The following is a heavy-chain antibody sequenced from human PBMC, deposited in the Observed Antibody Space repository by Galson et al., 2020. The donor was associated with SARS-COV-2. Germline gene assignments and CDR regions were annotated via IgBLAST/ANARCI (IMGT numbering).Heavy chain of an antibody. D-gene: IGHD2-2*01. CDR2: ISFDGSNK. Sequence: TGGSLRPPCPPLEFPSISYAIPWSRQPPAKGLDWLAVISFDGSNKYYADSVKGRFTTPRDNSKNTLYLKMNSLRAEDTAVYYCARGPGHYFDDWGQGTLVTVSS. V-gene: IGHV3-30-3*01. CDR1: EFPSISYA. J-gene: IGHJ4*02. CDR3: ARGPGHYFDD.